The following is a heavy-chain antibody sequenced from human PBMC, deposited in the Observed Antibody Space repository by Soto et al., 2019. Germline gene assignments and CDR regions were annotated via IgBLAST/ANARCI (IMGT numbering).Heavy chain of an antibody. Sequence: SGPTLVNPKHTLILTCAFSGFSLSRKGMSVSWIRQPPGKALEFLALIDWEEEKFYSPSLRTRLTVSKDTSKSQVVLTLTNVDPVDTATYYCTLSTNWNYEYYFAYCGQGTRGTVSP. CDR2: IDWEEEK. CDR3: TLSTNWNYEYYFAY. J-gene: IGHJ4*02. D-gene: IGHD1-7*01. V-gene: IGHV2-70*01. CDR1: GFSLSRKGMS.